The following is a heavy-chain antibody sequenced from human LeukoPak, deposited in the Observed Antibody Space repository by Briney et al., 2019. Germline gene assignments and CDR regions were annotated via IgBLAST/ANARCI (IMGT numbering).Heavy chain of an antibody. D-gene: IGHD3/OR15-3a*01. CDR2: ISSNGGST. Sequence: GGSLRLSCAASGFTFSSYAMHWVRQAPGKGLEYVSAISSNGGSTYYANSVKGRFTISRDNSKNALYLQMGSLRAEDMAVYYCASGLAFDYWGQGTLVTLSS. V-gene: IGHV3-64*01. J-gene: IGHJ4*02. CDR1: GFTFSSYA. CDR3: ASGLAFDY.